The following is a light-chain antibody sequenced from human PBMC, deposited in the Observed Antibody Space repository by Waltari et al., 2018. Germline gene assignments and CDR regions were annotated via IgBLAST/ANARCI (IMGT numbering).Light chain of an antibody. Sequence: ETVMIQSPATLSVSPGATVTLPCRASQRVGNNYAWYQQTPGQPPRLLIYAAFSGGNASPGRFGGSGSGTDFALTITPLQSEDVGVYYCQQYHEWPYTFGQGTKLEI. V-gene: IGKV3-15*01. CDR3: QQYHEWPYT. J-gene: IGKJ2*01. CDR2: AAF. CDR1: QRVGNN.